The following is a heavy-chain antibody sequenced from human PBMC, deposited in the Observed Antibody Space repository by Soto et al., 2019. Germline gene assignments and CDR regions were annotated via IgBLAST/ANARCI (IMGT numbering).Heavy chain of an antibody. CDR3: VRAASELDY. D-gene: IGHD5-18*01. CDR1: GFTFSDYY. V-gene: IGHV3-11*06. J-gene: IGHJ4*02. CDR2: ISSSSSHT. Sequence: QVQLVESGGGLVKPGGSLRLSCSASGFTFSDYYMTWIRQAPGKGLEWVSYISSSSSHTNYADSVEGRYTISRDNAKNSLYLQMNSKRAEDTAVYYCVRAASELDYWGQGTLVTVSP.